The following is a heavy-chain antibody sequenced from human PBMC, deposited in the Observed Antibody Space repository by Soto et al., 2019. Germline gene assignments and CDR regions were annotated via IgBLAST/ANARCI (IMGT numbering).Heavy chain of an antibody. CDR2: INHSGST. J-gene: IGHJ5*02. Sequence: SETLSLTCAVYGGSFSGYYWSWIRQPPGKGLEWIGEINHSGSTNYNPSLKSRVTISVDTSKNQFSLKMSSVTAADTAVYYCARGRVVVPAAVMFNCLDPWGQGALVTVSS. CDR3: ARGRVVVPAAVMFNCLDP. V-gene: IGHV4-34*01. D-gene: IGHD2-2*01. CDR1: GGSFSGYY.